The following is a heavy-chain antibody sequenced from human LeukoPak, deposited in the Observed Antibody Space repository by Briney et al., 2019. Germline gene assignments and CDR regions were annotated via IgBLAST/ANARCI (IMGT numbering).Heavy chain of an antibody. CDR3: ARQGPLATAVTTRTNPFDY. CDR2: IHYSGST. J-gene: IGHJ4*02. D-gene: IGHD4-11*01. Sequence: PSETLSLTSPVDARSISSLYWSWIRQPPGKGLVWIGYIHYSGSTNINPSLKSRVTISVDTSKNQFTLKLNSVTAADAAVYYCARQGPLATAVTTRTNPFDYWGQGTLVTVSS. CDR1: ARSISSLY. V-gene: IGHV4-59*08.